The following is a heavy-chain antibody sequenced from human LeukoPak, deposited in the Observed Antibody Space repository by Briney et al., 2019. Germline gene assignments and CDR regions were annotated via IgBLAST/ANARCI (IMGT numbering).Heavy chain of an antibody. J-gene: IGHJ4*02. V-gene: IGHV4-34*01. D-gene: IGHD6-13*01. CDR1: GGSISSYY. Sequence: SETLSLTCTVSGGSISSYYWSWIRQPPGKGLEWIGEINHVETANYNPSLKSRVAISVDTSKSQFSLRLNSVTAADTAVYYCARPGDISSWYDYWGQGTVVTVSS. CDR2: INHVETA. CDR3: ARPGDISSWYDY.